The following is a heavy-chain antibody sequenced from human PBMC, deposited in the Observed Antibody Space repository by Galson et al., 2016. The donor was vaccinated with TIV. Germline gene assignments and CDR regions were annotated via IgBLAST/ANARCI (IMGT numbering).Heavy chain of an antibody. Sequence: GAEVKKTGESLKISCRGSGYPFSGYYIGWVRQVPGKGLEWMGIIYPGNYHTVYSPSFEGQVTFSADKSTTTASLQWNSLKASDTAMYYCARHDSSAFSNWYFNLWGRGTLVTVSS. CDR2: IYPGNYHT. V-gene: IGHV5-51*01. CDR1: GYPFSGYY. CDR3: ARHDSSAFSNWYFNL. J-gene: IGHJ2*01. D-gene: IGHD3-22*01.